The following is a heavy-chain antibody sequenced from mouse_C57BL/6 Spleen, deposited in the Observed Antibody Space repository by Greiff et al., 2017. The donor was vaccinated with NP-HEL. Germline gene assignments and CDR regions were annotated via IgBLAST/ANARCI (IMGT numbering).Heavy chain of an antibody. CDR1: GFTFSSYA. CDR2: ISSGGDYI. CDR3: TRDNWFYGNSSWFAY. V-gene: IGHV5-9-1*02. J-gene: IGHJ3*01. D-gene: IGHD2-1*01. Sequence: EVMLVESGEGLVKPGGSLKLSCAASGFTFSSYAMSWVRQTPEKRLEWVAYISSGGDYIYYADTVKGRFTISRDNARNTLYLQMSSLKSEDTAMYYCTRDNWFYGNSSWFAYWGQGTLVTVSA.